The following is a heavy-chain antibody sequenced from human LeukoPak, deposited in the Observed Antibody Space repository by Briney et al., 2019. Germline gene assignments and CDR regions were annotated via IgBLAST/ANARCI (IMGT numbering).Heavy chain of an antibody. CDR1: GFTFSNSG. V-gene: IGHV3-30*02. J-gene: IGHJ3*02. CDR2: TRYDGSSK. D-gene: IGHD3-16*01. CDR3: AKDFIYGGWGNAFDI. Sequence: GGSLRLSCVASGFTFSNSGMHWVRQAPGKGLEWVAFTRYDGSSKFYIDSVKGRFSISRDNSKNTLYLQMNSLRAEDTAVYYCAKDFIYGGWGNAFDIWGQGTMVTVSS.